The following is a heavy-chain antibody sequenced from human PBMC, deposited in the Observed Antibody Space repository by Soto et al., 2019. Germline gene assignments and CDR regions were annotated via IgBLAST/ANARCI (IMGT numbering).Heavy chain of an antibody. J-gene: IGHJ5*02. V-gene: IGHV4-39*01. CDR1: GDSIISSDFY. CDR2: IFYLGSS. CDR3: ARHSLALRKNNWFDP. D-gene: IGHD3-3*02. Sequence: ETLSLTCTVSGDSIISSDFYWGWVRQPPGKGLEWIGSIFYLGSSYYNPSLKSRVTMSVDTSKNQFSLRLRSVTAADTALYFCARHSLALRKNNWFDPWGQGIMVT.